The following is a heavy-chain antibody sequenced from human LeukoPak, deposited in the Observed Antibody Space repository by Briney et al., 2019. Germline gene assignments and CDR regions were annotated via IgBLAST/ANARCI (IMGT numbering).Heavy chain of an antibody. CDR2: IKQDGSEK. V-gene: IGHV3-7*01. D-gene: IGHD1-26*01. CDR3: TSGNYFDS. CDR1: GFSLSNYG. J-gene: IGHJ4*02. Sequence: PGGSLRLSCAASGFSLSNYGMHWVRQAPGKGLEWVANIKQDGSEKYYVDSVKGRFTISRDNAKNSLYLQMNSLRAEDTAVYYCTSGNYFDSWGQGTLVTVSS.